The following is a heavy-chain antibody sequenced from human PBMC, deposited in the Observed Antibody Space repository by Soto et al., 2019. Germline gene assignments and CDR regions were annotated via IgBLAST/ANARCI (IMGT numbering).Heavy chain of an antibody. CDR2: INSDGSSS. D-gene: IGHD2-21*01. Sequence: GGSLRLSCAASGFTLSSNWMHWVRQAPGKGLVWVSRINSDGSSSRYADSVKGRFTISRDSAKNTPYLQMNSLKADDTAVYYCAREVGGDLAHTDYFYGMDVWGQGTTVTVSS. CDR1: GFTLSSNW. J-gene: IGHJ6*02. V-gene: IGHV3-74*01. CDR3: AREVGGDLAHTDYFYGMDV.